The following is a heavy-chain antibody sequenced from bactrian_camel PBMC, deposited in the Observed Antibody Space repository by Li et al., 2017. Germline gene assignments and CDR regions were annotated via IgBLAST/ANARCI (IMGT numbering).Heavy chain of an antibody. V-gene: IGHV3S53*01. D-gene: IGHD3*01. Sequence: HVQLVESGGGSVQAGGSLTLSCAVSGGGNMKNCMGWYRQAPGKEREGVAAIATARGNEYYADSVKGRFTISQDNAKNTVYLQMNSLKPEDTGMYYCAGALGSWCYDWSLYNYWGQGTQVTVS. J-gene: IGHJ4*01. CDR2: IATARGNE. CDR3: AGALGSWCYDWSLYNY. CDR1: GGGNMKNC.